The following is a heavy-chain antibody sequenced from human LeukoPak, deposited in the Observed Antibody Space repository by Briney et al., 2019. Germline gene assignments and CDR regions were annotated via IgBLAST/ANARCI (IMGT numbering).Heavy chain of an antibody. CDR2: IYYSGST. CDR3: ARVYCSSTSCSMGYDAFDI. D-gene: IGHD2-2*01. Sequence: SETLSLTCTVSGGSISSYYWSWIRQPPGKGLERIGYIYYSGSTNYNPSLKSRVTISVDTSKNQFSLKLSSVTAADTAVYYCARVYCSSTSCSMGYDAFDIWGQGTMVTVSS. CDR1: GGSISSYY. V-gene: IGHV4-59*01. J-gene: IGHJ3*02.